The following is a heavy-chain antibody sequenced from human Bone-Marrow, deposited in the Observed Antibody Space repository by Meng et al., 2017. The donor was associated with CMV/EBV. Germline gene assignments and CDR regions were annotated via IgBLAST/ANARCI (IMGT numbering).Heavy chain of an antibody. CDR2: MNPNSGNT. Sequence: ASVKVSCKASGYTLTSYDINWVRQATGQGLEWMGWMNPNSGNTGYAQKFQGRVTMTRNTSISTAYMELSSLRSEDTAVYYCARSKTKPLTIFGVVINHYYYYGMDVWGQGTTVTVSS. CDR1: GYTLTSYD. D-gene: IGHD3-3*01. J-gene: IGHJ6*01. V-gene: IGHV1-8*01. CDR3: ARSKTKPLTIFGVVINHYYYYGMDV.